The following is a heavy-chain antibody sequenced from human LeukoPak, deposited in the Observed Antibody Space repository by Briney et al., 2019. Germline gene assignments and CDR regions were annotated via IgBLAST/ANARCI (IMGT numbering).Heavy chain of an antibody. D-gene: IGHD6-13*01. V-gene: IGHV3-64*01. CDR1: GFTFSRYG. CDR2: ISSNGGST. J-gene: IGHJ4*02. CDR3: ARDTLRNPYSSSCLDY. Sequence: PGGSLRLSCAASGFTFSRYGMHWVRQAPGKGLEYVSAISSNGGSTYYANSVKGRFTIFRDNSKNTLYLQMGSLRAEDMAVYYCARDTLRNPYSSSCLDYWGQGTLVTVSS.